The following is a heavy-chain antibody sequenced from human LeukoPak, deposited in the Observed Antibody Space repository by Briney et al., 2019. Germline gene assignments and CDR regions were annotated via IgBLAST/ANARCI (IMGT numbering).Heavy chain of an antibody. CDR2: MNPNSGNT. D-gene: IGHD4-23*01. V-gene: IGHV1-8*01. CDR1: GYTFTSYD. CDR3: ARTELYGGNLPGPYYFDY. J-gene: IGHJ4*02. Sequence: ASVTVSCKASGYTFTSYDINWVRQALGQGLEWMGWMNPNSGNTGYAQKFQGRVTMTRNTSISTAYMELSSLRSDDTAVYYCARTELYGGNLPGPYYFDYWGQGTLVTVSS.